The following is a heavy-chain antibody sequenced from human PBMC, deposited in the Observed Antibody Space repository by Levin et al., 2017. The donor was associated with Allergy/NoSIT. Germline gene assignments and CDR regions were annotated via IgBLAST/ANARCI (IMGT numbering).Heavy chain of an antibody. V-gene: IGHV3-23*01. Sequence: GGSLRLSCAASGFTFSSYAMSWVRQAPGKGLEWVSAISGSGGSTYYADSVKGRFTISRDNSKNTLYLQMNSLSAEDTAVYYCAKDGGGIRSVTLNTWGQGTLVTVSS. D-gene: IGHD2-21*02. J-gene: IGHJ5*02. CDR1: GFTFSSYA. CDR2: ISGSGGST. CDR3: AKDGGGIRSVTLNT.